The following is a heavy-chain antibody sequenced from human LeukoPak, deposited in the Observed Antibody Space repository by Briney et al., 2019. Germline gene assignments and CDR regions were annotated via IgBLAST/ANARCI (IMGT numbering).Heavy chain of an antibody. D-gene: IGHD2-15*01. CDR1: GGTFSSYA. Sequence: SVKVSCKASGGTFSSYAISWVRQAPGQGLEWMGGIIPIFGTANYAQKFQGRVTITADESTSTAYMELSSLRSEDTAVYYCAREVVAATRSECYFDYWGQGTLVTVSS. CDR2: IIPIFGTA. J-gene: IGHJ4*02. V-gene: IGHV1-69*13. CDR3: AREVVAATRSECYFDY.